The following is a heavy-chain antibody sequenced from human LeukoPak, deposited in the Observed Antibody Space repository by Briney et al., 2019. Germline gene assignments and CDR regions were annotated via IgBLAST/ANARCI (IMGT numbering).Heavy chain of an antibody. CDR1: GFTFSSYA. CDR3: AKGSTYYSDSSNFGDN. CDR2: ISYDGSNK. D-gene: IGHD3-22*01. Sequence: PTGGSLRLSCAASGFTFSSYAMPWVRQAPGKGLEWVAVISYDGSNKYYADSVKGRFTISRDNSKNTLHLQMNSLSAEDTAVYYCAKGSTYYSDSSNFGDNWGQGTLVSVSS. J-gene: IGHJ4*02. V-gene: IGHV3-30-3*01.